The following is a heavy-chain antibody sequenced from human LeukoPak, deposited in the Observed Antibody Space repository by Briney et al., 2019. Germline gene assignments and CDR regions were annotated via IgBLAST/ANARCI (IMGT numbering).Heavy chain of an antibody. D-gene: IGHD3-22*01. CDR2: VSGHNGNT. CDR1: GYTFSRHG. V-gene: IGHV1-18*01. CDR3: AKDIHPGLDSGASCCFDY. Sequence: RASVKVSCKTSGYTFSRHGITWVRQAPGQGLEWMGWVSGHNGNTNYAQNVQGRVTMTTDTSPNTAYMELRSLRSDDTAVYYCAKDIHPGLDSGASCCFDYWGQGTPVTVSS. J-gene: IGHJ4*02.